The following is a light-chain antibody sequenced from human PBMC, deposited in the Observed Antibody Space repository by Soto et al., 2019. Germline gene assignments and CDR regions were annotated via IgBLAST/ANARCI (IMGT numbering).Light chain of an antibody. Sequence: QSALTQPASVSGSPGHSIAISCTGTSSDVGGHNFVSWYQQHPGKAPKLLIYEVSNRPPGISTRFSGSKSVTTASLTISGLQAEDEADYYCSSYTSTNTLYFFGTGTKVTVL. CDR1: SSDVGGHNF. J-gene: IGLJ1*01. CDR2: EVS. V-gene: IGLV2-14*03. CDR3: SSYTSTNTLYF.